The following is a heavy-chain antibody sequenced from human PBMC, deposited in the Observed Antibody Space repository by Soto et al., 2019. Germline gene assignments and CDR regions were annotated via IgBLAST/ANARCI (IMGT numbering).Heavy chain of an antibody. CDR1: GYTFTSYG. V-gene: IGHV1-18*01. Sequence: GASVKVSCKASGYTFTSYGISWARQAPGQGLEWMGWISAYNGNTNYAQKLQGRVTMTTDTSTSTAYMELRSLRSDDTAVYYCARGTPKQLVRVYYYYYGMDVWGQGTTVTVYS. J-gene: IGHJ6*02. CDR3: ARGTPKQLVRVYYYYYGMDV. CDR2: ISAYNGNT. D-gene: IGHD6-13*01.